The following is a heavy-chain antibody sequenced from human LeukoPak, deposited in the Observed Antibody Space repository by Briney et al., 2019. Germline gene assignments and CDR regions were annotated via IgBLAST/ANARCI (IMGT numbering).Heavy chain of an antibody. Sequence: GASVKVSCKASGYTFTGYYMHWVRQAPGQGLEWMGWINPNSGGTNYAQKFQGRVTMTRDTSISTAYMELSRLRSDDTAVYYCARAHRKDYYDSTSGPDYWGQGTLVTVSS. J-gene: IGHJ4*02. D-gene: IGHD3-22*01. V-gene: IGHV1-2*02. CDR3: ARAHRKDYYDSTSGPDY. CDR2: INPNSGGT. CDR1: GYTFTGYY.